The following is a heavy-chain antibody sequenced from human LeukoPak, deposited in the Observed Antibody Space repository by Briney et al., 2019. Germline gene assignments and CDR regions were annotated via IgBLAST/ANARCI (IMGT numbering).Heavy chain of an antibody. V-gene: IGHV3-48*04. CDR2: ISTGRTTI. CDR3: AGEVGAIDH. Sequence: GGSLRLSCVASGFTFSSYSMNWVRQAPGKGLEWVSYISTGRTTIYYADSVKGRFTISRDNAKYSLYLQMNSLRAEDTAVYYCAGEVGAIDHWGQGTLVTVSS. J-gene: IGHJ4*02. CDR1: GFTFSSYS. D-gene: IGHD1-26*01.